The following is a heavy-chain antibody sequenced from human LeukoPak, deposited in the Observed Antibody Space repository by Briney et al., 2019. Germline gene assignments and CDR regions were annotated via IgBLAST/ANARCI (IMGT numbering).Heavy chain of an antibody. CDR3: ARDGPTYRDGLDV. CDR2: IWYDGSNK. V-gene: IGHV3-33*01. D-gene: IGHD1-1*01. Sequence: GGSLRLSRAASGFIFSNYGMHWVRQAPGKGLGWVAFIWYDGSNKYYADSVKGRFTISRDTSKDTLYLQMNNLRAEDTAVYYCARDGPTYRDGLDVWGQGTTVIVSS. J-gene: IGHJ6*02. CDR1: GFIFSNYG.